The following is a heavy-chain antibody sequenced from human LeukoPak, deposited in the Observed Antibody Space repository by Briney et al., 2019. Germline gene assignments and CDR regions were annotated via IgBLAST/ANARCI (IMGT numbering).Heavy chain of an antibody. V-gene: IGHV4-30-4*01. D-gene: IGHD6-6*01. CDR1: GGSLSSGDYY. CDR2: IYYSGST. CDR3: ARDQGKGSIDAFDI. J-gene: IGHJ3*02. Sequence: SETLSLTCTVSGGSLSSGDYYWSWIRQPPGKGLEWIGYIYYSGSTYYNPSLKSRVTISVDTSKNQFSLKLSSVTAADTAVYYCARDQGKGSIDAFDIWGQGTMVTVSS.